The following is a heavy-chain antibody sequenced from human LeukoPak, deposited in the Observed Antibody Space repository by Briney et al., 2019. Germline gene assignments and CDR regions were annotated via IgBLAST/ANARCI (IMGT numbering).Heavy chain of an antibody. CDR3: ARAGYYDSSGHFLAHDAFDI. CDR1: GGSISSGGYY. J-gene: IGHJ3*02. CDR2: IYYSGST. D-gene: IGHD3-22*01. Sequence: SETLSLTCTVSGGSISSGGYYWSWIRQHPGKGLEWIGYIYYSGSTYYNPSLKSRVTISVDTSKNQFSLKLSSVTAADTAVYYCARAGYYDSSGHFLAHDAFDIWGQGTMVTVSS. V-gene: IGHV4-31*03.